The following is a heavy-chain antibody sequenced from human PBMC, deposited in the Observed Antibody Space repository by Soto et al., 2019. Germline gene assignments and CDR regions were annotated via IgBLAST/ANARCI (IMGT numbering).Heavy chain of an antibody. CDR3: SKAVVLTPRYYYGMDV. CDR1: GFTFSSYG. D-gene: IGHD2-21*02. J-gene: IGHJ6*02. Sequence: QVQLVESGGGVVQPGRSLRLSCAASGFTFSSYGMHWVRQAPGKGLEWVPVISYDGSNKYYADSVKGRFTISRDNSKNTLYLQMHSLRAEDTAVYYCSKAVVLTPRYYYGMDVWGQGTTVTVSS. CDR2: ISYDGSNK. V-gene: IGHV3-30*18.